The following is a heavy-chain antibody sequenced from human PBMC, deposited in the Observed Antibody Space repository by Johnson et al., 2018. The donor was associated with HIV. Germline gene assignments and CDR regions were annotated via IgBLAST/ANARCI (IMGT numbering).Heavy chain of an antibody. CDR2: ISYDGSNN. J-gene: IGHJ3*02. D-gene: IGHD5-24*01. V-gene: IGHV3-30*18. CDR3: AKDRRDGYNCGGGAFDS. CDR1: GFTFSSYG. Sequence: QVQLVESGGGVVQPWRSLRLSCAASGFTFSSYGMHWVRQAPGTGLEWVAVISYDGSNNYYADSVKGRFTISRDNSTNTLYLQMNSLRAEDTAAYYCAKDRRDGYNCGGGAFDSWGQGTMVTVCS.